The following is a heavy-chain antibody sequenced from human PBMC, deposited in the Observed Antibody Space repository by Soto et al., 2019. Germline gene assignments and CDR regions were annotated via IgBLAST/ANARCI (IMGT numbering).Heavy chain of an antibody. CDR3: ARGAQRWLQSAFDY. CDR2: IYYSGST. CDR1: GGSISSYY. Sequence: PSETLSLTCTVSGGSISSYYWSWIRQPPGKGLEWIGYIYYSGSTNYNPSLKSRVTISVDTSKNQFSLKLSSVTAADTAVYYCARGAQRWLQSAFDYWGQGTLVTVSS. V-gene: IGHV4-59*01. D-gene: IGHD5-12*01. J-gene: IGHJ4*02.